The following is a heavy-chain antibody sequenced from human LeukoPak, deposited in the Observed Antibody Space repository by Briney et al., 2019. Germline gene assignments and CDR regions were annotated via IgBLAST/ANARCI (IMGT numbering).Heavy chain of an antibody. CDR2: IYHSGST. CDR1: GGSISSSVW. J-gene: IGHJ4*02. Sequence: SGTLSLTCAVSGGSISSSVWWSWVRQPPGKGLEWIGEIYHSGSTNYNPSLKSRVTISVDTSKNQFSLKLSSVTAADTAVYYCARGFATYYDILTGYYTKYYFDYWGQGTLVTVSS. D-gene: IGHD3-9*01. V-gene: IGHV4-4*02. CDR3: ARGFATYYDILTGYYTKYYFDY.